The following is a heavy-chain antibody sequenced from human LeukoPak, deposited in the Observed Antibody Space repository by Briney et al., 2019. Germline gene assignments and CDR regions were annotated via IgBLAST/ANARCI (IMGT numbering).Heavy chain of an antibody. CDR2: IFYSGST. CDR1: GGSISGYY. D-gene: IGHD4-23*01. V-gene: IGHV4-59*08. CDR3: AHGGNGYFQH. Sequence: SETLSLTCTVSGGSISGYYWTWIRQPPGKGREWIGYIFYSGSTNYNPSLKSRVTISVDTSKNQFSLKLSSVTAADTAVYYCAHGGNGYFQHWGQGTLVTVSS. J-gene: IGHJ1*01.